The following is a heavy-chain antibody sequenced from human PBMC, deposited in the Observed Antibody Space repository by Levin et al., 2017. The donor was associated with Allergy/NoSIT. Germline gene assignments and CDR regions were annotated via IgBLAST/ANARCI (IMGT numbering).Heavy chain of an antibody. CDR1: GGSISSSSYY. J-gene: IGHJ4*02. CDR3: ASVDSGSYFDY. Sequence: SETLSLTCTVSGGSISSSSYYWGWIRQPPGKGLEWIGSIYYSGSTYYNPSLKSRVTISVDTSKNQFSLKLSSVTAADTAVYYCASVDSGSYFDYWGQGTLVTVSS. CDR2: IYYSGST. V-gene: IGHV4-39*07. D-gene: IGHD1-26*01.